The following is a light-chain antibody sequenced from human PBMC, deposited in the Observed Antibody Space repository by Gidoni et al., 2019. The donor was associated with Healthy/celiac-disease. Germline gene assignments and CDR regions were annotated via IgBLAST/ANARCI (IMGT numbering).Light chain of an antibody. CDR3: HQSGSLPYT. CDR1: QSIVSS. V-gene: IGKV6-21*02. Sequence: EIVLTQSPDFQSVTPKEKVTITCRASQSIVSSLHWYQEKPDQSPKLLVKSSSQSISGVPSRFSGSGSGTDFTLTINSLEAEDAATYYCHQSGSLPYTFGQGTKLEIK. J-gene: IGKJ2*01. CDR2: SSS.